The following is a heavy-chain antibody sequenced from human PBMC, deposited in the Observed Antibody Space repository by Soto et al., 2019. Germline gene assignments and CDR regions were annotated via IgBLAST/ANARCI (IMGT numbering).Heavy chain of an antibody. J-gene: IGHJ3*02. Sequence: EVQLVESGGGLVQPGGSLRLSCAASGFTFSSYSMNWVRQAPGKGLEWVSYISSSSSTIYYADSVKGRFTISRDNAKNSLYLQINSLTAEDTAVYYCASTAHFWSGYPFDIWGQGTMVTVSS. CDR2: ISSSSSTI. CDR1: GFTFSSYS. CDR3: ASTAHFWSGYPFDI. V-gene: IGHV3-48*01. D-gene: IGHD3-3*02.